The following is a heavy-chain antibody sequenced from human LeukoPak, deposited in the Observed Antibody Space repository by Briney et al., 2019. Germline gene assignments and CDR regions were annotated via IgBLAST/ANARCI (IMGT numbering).Heavy chain of an antibody. Sequence: PGGSLRLSCAASGFTFSSYAMSWVRQAQGKGLEWVSAISGSGDSTYYADSVKGRFTISRDNSKNTLYLQMNSLRVEDTAVYYCAKCDDYVWGSLDYWGQGTLVTVSS. CDR1: GFTFSSYA. CDR2: ISGSGDST. CDR3: AKCDDYVWGSLDY. V-gene: IGHV3-23*01. D-gene: IGHD3-16*01. J-gene: IGHJ4*02.